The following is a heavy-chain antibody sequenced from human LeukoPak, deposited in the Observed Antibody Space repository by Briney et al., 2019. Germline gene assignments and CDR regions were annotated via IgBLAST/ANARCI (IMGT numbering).Heavy chain of an antibody. J-gene: IGHJ4*02. D-gene: IGHD2-8*01. CDR3: ARAGWGYCTNGVCYGFGGSSSWDQYYFDY. CDR2: IYTSGST. Sequence: PSETLSLTCTVSGGSISSYYWSWIRQPAGKGLEWIGRIYTSGSTNYNPSLKSRVTISVDTSKNQFSLKLSSVTAADTAVYYCARAGWGYCTNGVCYGFGGSSSWDQYYFDYWGQGTLVTVSS. V-gene: IGHV4-4*07. CDR1: GGSISSYY.